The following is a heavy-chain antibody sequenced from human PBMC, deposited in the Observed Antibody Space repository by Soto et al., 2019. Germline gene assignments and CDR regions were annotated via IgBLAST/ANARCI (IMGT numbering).Heavy chain of an antibody. CDR3: ARGEKATVTTMDY. CDR1: GYTFTGYY. D-gene: IGHD4-17*01. CDR2: INPNSGGT. J-gene: IGHJ4*02. Sequence: ASVKVSCKASGYTFTGYYMHWVRQAPGQGLEWMGWINPNSGGTNYAQKFQGWVTMTRDTSISTAYMELSRLRSDDTAVYYCARGEKATVTTMDYWGQGTLVTVSS. V-gene: IGHV1-2*04.